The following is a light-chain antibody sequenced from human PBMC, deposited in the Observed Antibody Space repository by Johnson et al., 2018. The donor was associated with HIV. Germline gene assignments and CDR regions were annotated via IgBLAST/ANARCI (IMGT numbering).Light chain of an antibody. Sequence: QAVLTQPPSVSAAPGQRVNISCSGNSSNIENYFVSWYQQLPGAAPRLLIYEDNKRPSGIPDRFSGSKSGASATLGITGLRTGDEADYYCGVWDASLSPHYVFGPGTTVIVL. J-gene: IGLJ1*01. CDR2: EDN. V-gene: IGLV1-51*02. CDR3: GVWDASLSPHYV. CDR1: SSNIENYF.